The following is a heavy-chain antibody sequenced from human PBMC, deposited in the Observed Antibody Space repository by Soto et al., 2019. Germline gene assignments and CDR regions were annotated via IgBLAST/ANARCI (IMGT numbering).Heavy chain of an antibody. CDR3: VKDSYADFHRVLSTAEYFFDY. V-gene: IGHV3-9*01. J-gene: IGHJ4*01. Sequence: LRLSCTASGFTFDDYAMHWVRQGPGRGLEWVSGITWNSGKIAYADSVKGRFTIARDDDNNTLYLQMNGLRPEDTALYYCVKDSYADFHRVLSTAEYFFDYWGHGTLVTVSS. D-gene: IGHD2-15*01. CDR2: ITWNSGKI. CDR1: GFTFDDYA.